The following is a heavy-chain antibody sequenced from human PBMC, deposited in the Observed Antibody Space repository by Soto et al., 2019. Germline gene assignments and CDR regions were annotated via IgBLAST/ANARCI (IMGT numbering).Heavy chain of an antibody. Sequence: SETLSLTCAVYGGSFSGYYWSWIRQPPGKGLEWIGEINHSGSTNYNPSLKSRVTISVDTSKNQFSLKLSSVTAADTAVYYCARFYVDYDFWSGTDYWGQGTLVTVSS. CDR2: INHSGST. V-gene: IGHV4-34*01. D-gene: IGHD3-3*01. CDR1: GGSFSGYY. J-gene: IGHJ4*02. CDR3: ARFYVDYDFWSGTDY.